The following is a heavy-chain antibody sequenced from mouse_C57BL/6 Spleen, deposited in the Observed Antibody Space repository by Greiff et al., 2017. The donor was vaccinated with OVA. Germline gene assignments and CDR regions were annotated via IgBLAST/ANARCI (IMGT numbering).Heavy chain of an antibody. D-gene: IGHD1-1*01. CDR3: TREDYYGSSYAY. J-gene: IGHJ2*01. CDR1: GYTFTSYW. V-gene: IGHV1-64*01. CDR2: IHPNSGST. Sequence: QVQLQQPGAELVKPGASVKLSCKASGYTFTSYWMHWVKQRPGQGLEWIGMIHPNSGSTNYNEKFKSKATLTVDKSSSTAYMQLSSLTSEDSAVYCCTREDYYGSSYAYWGQGTTLTVSS.